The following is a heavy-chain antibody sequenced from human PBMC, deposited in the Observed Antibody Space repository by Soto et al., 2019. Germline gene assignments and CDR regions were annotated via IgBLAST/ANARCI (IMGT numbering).Heavy chain of an antibody. CDR3: AGKYCTNGVCYMQAFDI. CDR2: IYDSGST. J-gene: IGHJ3*02. D-gene: IGHD2-8*01. V-gene: IGHV4-59*01. CDR1: GGSISSYY. Sequence: SETLSLTCTVSGGSISSYYWSWIRQPPGKGLEWIGDIYDSGSTNYNPTIKSRVTISVDTSKNQISLKLSSVTAADTAVYYCAGKYCTNGVCYMQAFDIWGQGTMVTVSS.